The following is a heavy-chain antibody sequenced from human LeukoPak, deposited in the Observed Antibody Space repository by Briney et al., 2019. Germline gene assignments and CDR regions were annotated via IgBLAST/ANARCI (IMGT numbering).Heavy chain of an antibody. J-gene: IGHJ4*02. CDR2: VSHDGGRT. Sequence: GGSLRLSCAASGFSISSYDMSWVRQAPGKGLEWVSGVSHDGGRTYYVDSVKGRLTISRDISKNSLYLQMNSLRAEDTAIYYCAKGRIVGVTSFDYWGQGTLVTVSS. D-gene: IGHD1-26*01. CDR1: GFSISSYD. V-gene: IGHV3-23*01. CDR3: AKGRIVGVTSFDY.